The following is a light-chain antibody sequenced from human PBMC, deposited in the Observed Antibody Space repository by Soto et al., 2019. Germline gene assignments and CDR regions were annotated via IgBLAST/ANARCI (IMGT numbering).Light chain of an antibody. CDR1: QSVSNNY. CDR3: QQYNNWPLT. J-gene: IGKJ1*01. Sequence: EIVLTQSPGTLSLSPGERATLSCRASQSVSNNYLAWYQQKPGQAPRLLIYATSSRAAGIPDRFIGSGSGTDFTLTISSLQSEDFAVYYCQQYNNWPLTFGQGTKVDIK. V-gene: IGKV3-20*01. CDR2: ATS.